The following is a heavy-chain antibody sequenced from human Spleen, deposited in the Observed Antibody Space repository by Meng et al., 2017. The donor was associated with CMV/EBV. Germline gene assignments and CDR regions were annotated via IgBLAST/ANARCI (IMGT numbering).Heavy chain of an antibody. CDR1: GGTFSSYG. J-gene: IGHJ4*02. Sequence: GGTFSSYGVSWVRQAPGQGLEWMGGIIPMFGAASYSETFQGRLTITTDEPTTTVHLELSSLKSEDTAIYYCATEKPLDTLSVRLFDYWGQGTLVTVSS. D-gene: IGHD2/OR15-2a*01. CDR3: ATEKPLDTLSVRLFDY. V-gene: IGHV1-69*05. CDR2: IIPMFGAA.